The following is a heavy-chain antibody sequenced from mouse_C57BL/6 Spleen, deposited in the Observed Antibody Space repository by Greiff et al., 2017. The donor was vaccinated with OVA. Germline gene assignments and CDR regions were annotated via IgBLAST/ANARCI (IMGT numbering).Heavy chain of an antibody. V-gene: IGHV6-3*01. Sequence: QSGGGLVQPGGSMKLSCVASGFTFSNYWMNWVRQSPEKGLEWVAQIRLKSDNYATHYAESVKGRFTISRDDSKSSVYLQMNNLRAEDTGIYYCTTIYYDYDWFAYWGQGTLVTVSA. CDR2: IRLKSDNYAT. D-gene: IGHD2-4*01. CDR1: GFTFSNYW. J-gene: IGHJ3*01. CDR3: TTIYYDYDWFAY.